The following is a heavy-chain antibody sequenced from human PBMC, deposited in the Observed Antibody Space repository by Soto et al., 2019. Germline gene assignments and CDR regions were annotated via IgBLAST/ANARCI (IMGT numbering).Heavy chain of an antibody. CDR2: ISAYNGNT. J-gene: IGHJ4*02. CDR3: ARSLQLLWFGESSDLLDY. V-gene: IGHV1-18*01. CDR1: GYTFTSYG. Sequence: ASVKVSCKASGYTFTSYGISWVRQAPGQGLEWMGWISAYNGNTNYAQKLQGRVTMTTDTSTSTAYMELRSLRSDDTAVYYCARSLQLLWFGESSDLLDYWGQGTLVTVSS. D-gene: IGHD3-10*01.